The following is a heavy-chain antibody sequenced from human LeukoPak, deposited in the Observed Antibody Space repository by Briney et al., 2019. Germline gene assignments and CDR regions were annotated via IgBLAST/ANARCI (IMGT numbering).Heavy chain of an antibody. V-gene: IGHV3-30-3*01. CDR1: GFTFSSYA. CDR3: ARDAYCGGDCYSLDYYGMDV. D-gene: IGHD2-21*02. Sequence: GRSLRLSCAASGFTFSSYAMHWVRQAPGKGLEWVAVISYDGSNKYYADSVKGRFTISRDNSKNTLYLQMNSLRAEDTAVYYCARDAYCGGDCYSLDYYGMDVWGQGTTVTVS. J-gene: IGHJ6*02. CDR2: ISYDGSNK.